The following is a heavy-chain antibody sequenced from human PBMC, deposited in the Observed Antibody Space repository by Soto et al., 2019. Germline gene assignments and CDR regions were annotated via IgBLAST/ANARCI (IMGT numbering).Heavy chain of an antibody. Sequence: VASVKVSCKASGGTFSSYAISWVRQAPGQGLEWMGGIIPIFGTANYAQKFQGRVTITADESTSTAYMELSSLRSEDTAVYYCARSWGRGIYYYYGMDVWGQGTTVTVSS. V-gene: IGHV1-69*13. CDR3: ARSWGRGIYYYYGMDV. D-gene: IGHD3-16*01. CDR1: GGTFSSYA. J-gene: IGHJ6*02. CDR2: IIPIFGTA.